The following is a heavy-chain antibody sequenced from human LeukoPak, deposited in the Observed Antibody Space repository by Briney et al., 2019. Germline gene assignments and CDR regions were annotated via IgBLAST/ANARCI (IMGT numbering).Heavy chain of an antibody. CDR1: GGSIRSSYYY. CDR2: IYYSVST. Sequence: SETLSLTCTVSGGSIRSSYYYWAWIRQPPGKGLEWIASIYYSVSTYYNPSLKSRVTISVDTSRNQFSLKLSSVTAADTAVYYCASLAVAGLSEGYWGQGTLVIVSS. V-gene: IGHV4-39*01. D-gene: IGHD6-19*01. J-gene: IGHJ4*02. CDR3: ASLAVAGLSEGY.